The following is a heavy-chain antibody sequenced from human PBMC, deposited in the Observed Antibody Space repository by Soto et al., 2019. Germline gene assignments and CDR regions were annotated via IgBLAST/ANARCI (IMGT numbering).Heavy chain of an antibody. CDR2: ISGSGDST. V-gene: IGHV3-23*01. D-gene: IGHD6-13*01. Sequence: EVQLLESGGGLVQPGGSLRLSCAASGFTFSSYAMNWVRQAPGKGLEWVSVISGSGDSTYYADSVKGRFTISRDNSKNTLYLQMNSLRAEYTAVYYCARRSSSWYFDCWGQGTLVTVSS. J-gene: IGHJ4*02. CDR1: GFTFSSYA. CDR3: ARRSSSWYFDC.